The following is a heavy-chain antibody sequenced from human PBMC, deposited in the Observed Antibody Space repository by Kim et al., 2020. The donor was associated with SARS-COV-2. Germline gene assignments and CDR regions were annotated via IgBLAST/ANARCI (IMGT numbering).Heavy chain of an antibody. J-gene: IGHJ4*02. Sequence: SETLSLTCAVSGYSISSSHWWGWIRQPPGKGLEWIGYIYYSGSTYYNPSLKSRVTMSIDTSKNQFSLNLSSVTAVDTAVYYCVKTRTTSGAYFDYWGQGTLVTVSS. CDR1: GYSISSSHW. CDR3: VKTRTTSGAYFDY. CDR2: IYYSGST. D-gene: IGHD1-1*01. V-gene: IGHV4-28*01.